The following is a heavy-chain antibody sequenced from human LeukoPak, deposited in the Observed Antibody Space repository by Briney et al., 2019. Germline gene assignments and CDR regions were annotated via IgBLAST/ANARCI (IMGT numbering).Heavy chain of an antibody. V-gene: IGHV3-7*05. CDR1: GFTLNRHW. D-gene: IGHD2-2*01. CDR2: IKQDGSET. CDR3: ARVIVEVPGVSDYCDY. Sequence: GGSLRLSCAASGFTLNRHWMNWVRQAPGKGLEWVANIKQDGSETFYADSVKGRFTISRDNAKNSLYLQMNSLRAEDTAVYYCARVIVEVPGVSDYCDYWGQGTLVTVSS. J-gene: IGHJ4*02.